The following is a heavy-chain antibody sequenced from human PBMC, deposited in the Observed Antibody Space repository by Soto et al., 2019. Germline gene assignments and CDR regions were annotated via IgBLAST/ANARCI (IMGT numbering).Heavy chain of an antibody. D-gene: IGHD1-7*01. CDR3: ARNYGHAFDI. CDR2: IYYSGST. J-gene: IGHJ3*02. V-gene: IGHV4-59*01. Sequence: SETLSLTCTVSGGSISSYYWSWIRQPPGKGLEWIGYIYYSGSTNYNPSLKSRVTISVDTSKNQFSLKLSSVTAADTAVYYCARNYGHAFDIWGQGAMVTVSS. CDR1: GGSISSYY.